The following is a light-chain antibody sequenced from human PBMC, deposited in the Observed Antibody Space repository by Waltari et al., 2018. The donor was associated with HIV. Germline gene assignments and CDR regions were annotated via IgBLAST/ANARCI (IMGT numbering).Light chain of an antibody. CDR1: SSNIESNY. CDR2: RNN. CDR3: AAWDDSLRGV. J-gene: IGLJ2*01. Sequence: QSVLTQPPSASGTPGQRVTISCSGSSSNIESNYVYWYQQLPGTAPKLLIYRNNQRTSGVPDRFSGSKSGTSASLAISGLRSEDEAEYYCAAWDDSLRGVFGGGTKLTVL. V-gene: IGLV1-47*01.